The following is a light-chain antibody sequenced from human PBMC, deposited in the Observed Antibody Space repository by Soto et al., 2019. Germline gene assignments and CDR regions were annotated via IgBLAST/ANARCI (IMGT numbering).Light chain of an antibody. Sequence: QSVLTQPPSVSGAPGQRVTISCTGTNSNIGGGFDVHWYQHVPGTAPKLLIYGDSNRASGVTDRFSGSKSGTSASLAITGLHAEDEADYYCQSYDNSLGDFVVFGGGTKLTVL. CDR3: QSYDNSLGDFVV. J-gene: IGLJ2*01. V-gene: IGLV1-40*01. CDR2: GDS. CDR1: NSNIGGGFD.